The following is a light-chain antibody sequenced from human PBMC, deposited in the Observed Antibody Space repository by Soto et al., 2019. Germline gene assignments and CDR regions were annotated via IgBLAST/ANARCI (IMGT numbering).Light chain of an antibody. CDR3: SSFTSSITYV. V-gene: IGLV2-14*01. Sequence: HSALAQPASVSGSPGQSITISCTGTSSDVGGYNSVSWYRQDPGKAPKLMIYDVTNRPSGVSNRFSGSKSGNTASLTISGLQAEDEADYYCSSFTSSITYVFGTGTKVTVL. J-gene: IGLJ1*01. CDR2: DVT. CDR1: SSDVGGYNS.